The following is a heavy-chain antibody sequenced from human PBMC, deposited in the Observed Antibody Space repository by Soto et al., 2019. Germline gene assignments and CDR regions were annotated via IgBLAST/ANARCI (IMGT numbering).Heavy chain of an antibody. D-gene: IGHD2-15*01. Sequence: PGESLKISCKGSGYSFTSYWIGWVRQMPGKGLEWMGIIYPGDSDTRYSPSFQGQVTISADKSISTAYLQWSSLKASDTAMYYCARVQLPSGHYYGLDVWGQGTTVTVSS. CDR2: IYPGDSDT. CDR3: ARVQLPSGHYYGLDV. CDR1: GYSFTSYW. J-gene: IGHJ6*02. V-gene: IGHV5-51*01.